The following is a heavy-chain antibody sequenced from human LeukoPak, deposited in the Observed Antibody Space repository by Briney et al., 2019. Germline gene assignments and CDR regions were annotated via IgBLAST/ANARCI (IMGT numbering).Heavy chain of an antibody. CDR3: ARVCSGGSCRDY. CDR2: IMQDGSEK. V-gene: IGHV3-7*01. CDR1: GFTFSSYW. J-gene: IGHJ4*02. Sequence: GGSLRLSCAVSGFTFSSYWMSWVRQAPGKGLEWVANIMQDGSEKYYVDSVKGRFTISRDNAKNSLYLQMNSLRAEDTAVYYCARVCSGGSCRDYWGQGTLVTVSS. D-gene: IGHD2-15*01.